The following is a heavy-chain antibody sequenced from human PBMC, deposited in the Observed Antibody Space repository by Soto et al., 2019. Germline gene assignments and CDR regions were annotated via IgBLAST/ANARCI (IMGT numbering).Heavy chain of an antibody. CDR1: GGSISSGDYY. J-gene: IGHJ5*02. CDR2: IYYSGSS. V-gene: IGHV4-30-4*01. D-gene: IGHD3-3*01. CDR3: ARSRISIFGILIIGSSFDP. Sequence: SETLSLTCTVSGGSISSGDYYWSWIRQPPGKGLEWIGYIYYSGSSYYNPSLKSRVSISIDTSKNQFSLKLSSVTAADTAVYYCARSRISIFGILIIGSSFDPWGQGSLVTV.